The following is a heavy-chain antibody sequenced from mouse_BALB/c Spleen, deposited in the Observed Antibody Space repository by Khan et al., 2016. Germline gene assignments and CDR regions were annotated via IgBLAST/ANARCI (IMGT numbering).Heavy chain of an antibody. V-gene: IGHV1-9*01. CDR2: ILPGNANS. J-gene: IGHJ4*01. CDR1: GYTFSNYW. Sequence: QVRLQQSGAELMKPGASVKISCKATGYTFSNYWIEWVKQRPGHGLEWIGDILPGNANSNYNENLKGKATLTADTSYNTAYMQLSSLTSEDSAVYYCARAWYSMDYWGQGTSVTVSS. CDR3: ARAWYSMDY.